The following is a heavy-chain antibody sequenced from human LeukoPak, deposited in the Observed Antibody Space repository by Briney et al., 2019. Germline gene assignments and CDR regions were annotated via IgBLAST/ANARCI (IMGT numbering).Heavy chain of an antibody. CDR3: AREVVAATYDY. CDR2: IIGSGLST. CDR1: GFTFSSYS. J-gene: IGHJ4*02. D-gene: IGHD2-15*01. V-gene: IGHV3-23*01. Sequence: PGGSLRLSCAASGFTFSSYSMNWVRQAPGKGLKWVSAIIGSGLSTYYADSVKGRFTISRDNSKNTLYLQMNSLRAEDTAVYYCAREVVAATYDYWGQGTLVTVSS.